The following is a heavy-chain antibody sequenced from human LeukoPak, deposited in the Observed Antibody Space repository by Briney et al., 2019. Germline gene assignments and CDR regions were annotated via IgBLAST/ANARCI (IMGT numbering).Heavy chain of an antibody. V-gene: IGHV4-59*01. CDR1: GGSISSYY. CDR3: ARGINWFDP. Sequence: SETLSLTCTVSGGSISSYYWSWIRQPPGKGLEWIGYIYYSGSTNYNPSLKSRVTISVDTSKNQFSLKLSSVTAADTAVYYCARGINWFDPWGQGTLVTVSS. D-gene: IGHD2-15*01. J-gene: IGHJ5*02. CDR2: IYYSGST.